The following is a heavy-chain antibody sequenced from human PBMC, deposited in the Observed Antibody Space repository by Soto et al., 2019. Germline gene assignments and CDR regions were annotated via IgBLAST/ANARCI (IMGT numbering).Heavy chain of an antibody. CDR2: IYQNGTI. J-gene: IGHJ4*02. D-gene: IGHD2-21*01. CDR3: ARSDSDGYYQY. V-gene: IGHV4-38-2*01. CDR1: GDSISSGYH. Sequence: PSETLSLTCAVSGDSISSGYHWAWIRQPPGKGVAWVESIYQNGTINYNPSDTSRVTISVDTYKNQYSLELTSVTAASSAVYFCARSDSDGYYQYCGQGTLVTVSS.